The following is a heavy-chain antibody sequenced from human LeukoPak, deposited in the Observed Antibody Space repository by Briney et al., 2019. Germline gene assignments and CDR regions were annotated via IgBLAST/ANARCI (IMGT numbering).Heavy chain of an antibody. J-gene: IGHJ4*02. CDR2: INHSGST. CDR1: GGSFSGYY. Sequence: PSETLSLTCAVYGGSFSGYYWSWIRQPPGKGLEWIGEINHSGSTNYNPSLKSRVTISVDTSKNQFSLKLSSVTAADTAVYYCARLLELAILRDWGQGTLVTVSS. CDR3: ARLLELAILRD. V-gene: IGHV4-34*01. D-gene: IGHD2-21*01.